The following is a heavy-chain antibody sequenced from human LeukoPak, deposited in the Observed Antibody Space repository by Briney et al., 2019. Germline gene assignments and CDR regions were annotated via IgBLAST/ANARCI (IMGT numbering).Heavy chain of an antibody. CDR3: ARDLKPYSSSPIDY. CDR2: ISAYNGNT. Sequence: ASVKVSCKASGGTFSSYVINWVRQAPGQGLEWMGWISAYNGNTNYAQKLQGRVTMTTDTSTSTAYMELRSLRSDDTAVYYCARDLKPYSSSPIDYWGQGTLVTVSS. CDR1: GGTFSSYV. J-gene: IGHJ4*02. D-gene: IGHD6-6*01. V-gene: IGHV1-18*01.